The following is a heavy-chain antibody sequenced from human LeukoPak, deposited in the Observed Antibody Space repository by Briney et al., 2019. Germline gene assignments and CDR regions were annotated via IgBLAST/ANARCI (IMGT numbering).Heavy chain of an antibody. CDR1: AFTFSSIG. D-gene: IGHD2-2*01. Sequence: GGSLRFSSAAYAFTFSSIGMHRVRQAPGQGLEWGIVLCYDGSNYHYEDSVRGTFTISREKSKNTLNLQRNRLRAMDTAVYYWARDPDIYWRRTSCQTTFDNWGQGTMVTVSS. CDR3: ARDPDIYWRRTSCQTTFDN. V-gene: IGHV3-33*01. CDR2: LCYDGSNY. J-gene: IGHJ4*02.